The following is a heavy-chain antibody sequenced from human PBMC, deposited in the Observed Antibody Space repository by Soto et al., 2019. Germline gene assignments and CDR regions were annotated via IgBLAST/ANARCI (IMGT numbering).Heavy chain of an antibody. J-gene: IGHJ3*02. CDR3: ADDSSGYVAFDI. Sequence: ASVKVSCKASGYSFTSYGISWVLQAPGQGLEWMGWISAYNGNTNYAQKLQGRVTMTTDTSTSTAYMELRSLRSDDTAVYDGADDSSGYVAFDIWVQGTMVTVS. CDR2: ISAYNGNT. CDR1: GYSFTSYG. V-gene: IGHV1-18*01. D-gene: IGHD3-22*01.